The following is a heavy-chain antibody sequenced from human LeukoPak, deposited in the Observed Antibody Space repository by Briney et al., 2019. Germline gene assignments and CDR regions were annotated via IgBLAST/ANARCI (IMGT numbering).Heavy chain of an antibody. CDR1: GFTFRDYT. V-gene: IGHV3-30*02. Sequence: PGGSLRLSCTASGFTFRDYTMSWVRQAPGKGLEWVAFIRYDGSNKYYADSVKGRFTISRDNAKNSVYLQMNSLRVEDTAVYYCAMRIGFDYWGQGTVVTVSS. CDR3: AMRIGFDY. J-gene: IGHJ4*02. CDR2: IRYDGSNK.